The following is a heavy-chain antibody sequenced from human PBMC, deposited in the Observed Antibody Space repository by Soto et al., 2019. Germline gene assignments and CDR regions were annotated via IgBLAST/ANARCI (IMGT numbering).Heavy chain of an antibody. D-gene: IGHD7-27*01. CDR3: ARDSWGSDY. CDR2: VSYDGSNK. Sequence: GGSLRLSCAASGFTFRSYAMHWVRQAPGKGLEWVAVVSYDGSNKYYADSVKGRFTISRDNSKNTLYLEMNSLRGEDTAVYYCARDSWGSDYWGQGTLVTVSS. V-gene: IGHV3-30-3*01. CDR1: GFTFRSYA. J-gene: IGHJ4*02.